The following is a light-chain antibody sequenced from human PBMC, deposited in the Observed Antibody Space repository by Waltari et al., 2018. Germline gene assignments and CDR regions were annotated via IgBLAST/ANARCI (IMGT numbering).Light chain of an antibody. CDR1: QSLLHSNGYNY. CDR3: MQALQTTFT. J-gene: IGKJ3*01. V-gene: IGKV2-28*01. Sequence: DLVMTQSPLSLPVTPGEPASISCRSSQSLLHSNGYNYLDWYLQKPGQSPRLLIYLGSNRASGVPDRFSGSGSGTDFTLKISRVEAEDVGVYYCMQALQTTFTFGPGTKVDIK. CDR2: LGS.